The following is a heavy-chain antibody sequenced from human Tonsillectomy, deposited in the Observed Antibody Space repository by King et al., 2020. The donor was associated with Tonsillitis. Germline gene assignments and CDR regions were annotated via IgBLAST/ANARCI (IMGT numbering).Heavy chain of an antibody. Sequence: QLVQSGAEVKKPGSSVKVSCKASGGTFSSYAVSWVRQAPGQGLEWMGGIIPIFGTANYAQKFQGRVTISADETTSTAYMELSSLRSEDTAVYYCARTSRLNDAFDIWGQGTMVTVSS. J-gene: IGHJ3*02. D-gene: IGHD6-13*01. V-gene: IGHV1-69*01. CDR3: ARTSRLNDAFDI. CDR1: GGTFSSYA. CDR2: IIPIFGTA.